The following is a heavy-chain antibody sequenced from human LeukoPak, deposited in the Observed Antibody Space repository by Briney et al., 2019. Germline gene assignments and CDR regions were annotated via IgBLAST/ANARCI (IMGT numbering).Heavy chain of an antibody. CDR2: ISRSADKT. J-gene: IGHJ4*02. D-gene: IGHD6-13*01. V-gene: IGHV3-23*01. CDR3: ARRWSFDY. CDR1: GFTFSSYG. Sequence: GGSLRLSCAASGFTFSSYGMSWVRQAPGKGLEWVSSISRSADKTYYADSVKGRFTISRDNSKNTLYLQMNSLRPEDTAVYYCARRWSFDYWGQGTLVTVSS.